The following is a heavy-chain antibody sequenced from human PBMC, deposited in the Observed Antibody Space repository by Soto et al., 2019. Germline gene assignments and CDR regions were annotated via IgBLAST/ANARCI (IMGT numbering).Heavy chain of an antibody. CDR1: GGSFSGYY. D-gene: IGHD5-12*01. J-gene: IGHJ6*03. CDR3: ARGGGSRNSGYDSAHPPYYYMDV. Sequence: SETLSLTCAVYGGSFSGYYWSWIRQPPGKGLEWIGEINHSGSTNYNPSLKSRVTISVDTSKNQFSLKLSSVTAADTAVYYCARGGGSRNSGYDSAHPPYYYMDVWGKGTTVTVSS. CDR2: INHSGST. V-gene: IGHV4-34*01.